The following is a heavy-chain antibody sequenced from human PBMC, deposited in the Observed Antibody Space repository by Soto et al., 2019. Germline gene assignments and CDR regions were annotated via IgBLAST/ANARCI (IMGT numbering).Heavy chain of an antibody. CDR2: IYWDDDK. CDR1: GFSLSTDDVG. CDR3: ARSKYSISSFDY. J-gene: IGHJ4*02. Sequence: SGLTLVNHTHALTLTCTFSGFSLSTDDVGVGWIRQPPGKALDWLAVIYWDDDKRYSPSLKSRLTITKDTSKNQVLLTMTNMDPVDTATYFCARSKYSISSFDYWGQGALVTVSS. V-gene: IGHV2-5*02. D-gene: IGHD6-6*01.